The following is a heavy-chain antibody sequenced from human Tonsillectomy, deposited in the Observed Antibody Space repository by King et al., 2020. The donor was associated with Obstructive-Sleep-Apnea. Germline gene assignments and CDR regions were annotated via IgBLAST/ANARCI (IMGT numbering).Heavy chain of an antibody. J-gene: IGHJ4*02. CDR2: ISYDGSNK. CDR3: AKVWYDYGDYRPHNIGFGFDY. Sequence: VQLVESGGGVVQPGRSLRLSCAASGFTFSSYGMHWVRQAPGKGLEWVAVISYDGSNKYYADSVKGRFTISRDNSKNTLYLQMNSLRAEDTAVYYCAKVWYDYGDYRPHNIGFGFDYWGQGTLVTVSS. D-gene: IGHD4-17*01. V-gene: IGHV3-30*18. CDR1: GFTFSSYG.